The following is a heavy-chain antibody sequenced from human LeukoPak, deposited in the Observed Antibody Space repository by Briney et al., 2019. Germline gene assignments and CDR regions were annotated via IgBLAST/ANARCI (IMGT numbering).Heavy chain of an antibody. J-gene: IGHJ4*02. D-gene: IGHD4-17*01. CDR1: GFTFSSYG. Sequence: GGSLRLSCAASGFTFSSYGMHWVRQAPGKELEWVAFIRYDGSNKYYADSVKGRFTISRDNSKNTLYLQMNSLRAEDTAVYYCAKLSATVTTSHFDYWGQGTLVTVSS. CDR2: IRYDGSNK. V-gene: IGHV3-30*02. CDR3: AKLSATVTTSHFDY.